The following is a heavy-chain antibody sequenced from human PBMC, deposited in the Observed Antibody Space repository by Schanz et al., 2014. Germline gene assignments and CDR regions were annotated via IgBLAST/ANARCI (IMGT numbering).Heavy chain of an antibody. V-gene: IGHV3-23*04. D-gene: IGHD3-16*01. CDR3: ARVKGGFDY. Sequence: EVHLVESGGGLAQPGGSLRLSCAASGFTLSNYAMSWVRQAPGKGLEWLSVISASGGDTYYADSVKGRFTISRDNAKNSLYLQMNSLRAEDTAVYYCARVKGGFDYWGQGTLVTVSS. J-gene: IGHJ4*02. CDR2: ISASGGDT. CDR1: GFTLSNYA.